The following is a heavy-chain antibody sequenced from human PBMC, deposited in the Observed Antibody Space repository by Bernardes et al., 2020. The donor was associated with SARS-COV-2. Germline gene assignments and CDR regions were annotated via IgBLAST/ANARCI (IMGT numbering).Heavy chain of an antibody. J-gene: IGHJ5*02. V-gene: IGHV3-20*04. CDR3: ARASRNWCDP. CDR2: FNWNGESV. CDR1: GFIYDEYG. Sequence: SCASSGFIYDEYGMSWVRKVPGKGLEWVSGFNWNGESVSYADSVKGRFTISRDSAKNSMYLQMTSLRVEDTAFYYCARASRNWCDPWCQGTRVTVST.